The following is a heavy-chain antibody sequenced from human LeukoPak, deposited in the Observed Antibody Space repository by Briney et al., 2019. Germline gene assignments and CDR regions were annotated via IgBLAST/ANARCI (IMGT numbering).Heavy chain of an antibody. CDR3: ARVSARGGYGDDYFDY. Sequence: PSETLSLTCAVYGGSFSGYYWSWIRQPPGKGLEWIGEINHSGSTNYNPSLKSRVTILLDTSKNQFSLKMSSVTAAETAVYYCARVSARGGYGDDYFDYWGQGTLVTVSS. V-gene: IGHV4-34*01. J-gene: IGHJ4*01. CDR1: GGSFSGYY. D-gene: IGHD4-17*01. CDR2: INHSGST.